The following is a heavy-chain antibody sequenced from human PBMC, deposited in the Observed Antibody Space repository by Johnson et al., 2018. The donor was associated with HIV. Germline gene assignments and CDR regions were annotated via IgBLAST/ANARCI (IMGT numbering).Heavy chain of an antibody. CDR1: AFTFSSYA. V-gene: IGHV3-23*03. Sequence: VQLVESGGGLVQPGGSLRLSCAASAFTFSSYAMSWVRQAPGKGLEWVSIIYSGGSTYYAESVKGRFIISRDNSKNTLYLQMNSLRAEDTAVYYCATPLGGWRWGDAFDVWGQGTMVTVSS. J-gene: IGHJ3*01. CDR3: ATPLGGWRWGDAFDV. D-gene: IGHD3-16*01. CDR2: IYSGGST.